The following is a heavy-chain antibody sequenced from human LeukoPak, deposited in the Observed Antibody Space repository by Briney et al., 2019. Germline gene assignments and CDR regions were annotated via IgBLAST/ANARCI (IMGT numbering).Heavy chain of an antibody. Sequence: ASVKVSCKTSGYNSAIYGIAWVRHAPGQGLEWMGWVSPYNENTISAQKFQGRLTMTTDTSTSTAYMDLRGLRSDDTAVYYCARDPRHKYGNFDNWGQGTLVTVSS. CDR3: ARDPRHKYGNFDN. J-gene: IGHJ4*02. CDR1: GYNSAIYG. D-gene: IGHD2/OR15-2a*01. V-gene: IGHV1-18*01. CDR2: VSPYNENT.